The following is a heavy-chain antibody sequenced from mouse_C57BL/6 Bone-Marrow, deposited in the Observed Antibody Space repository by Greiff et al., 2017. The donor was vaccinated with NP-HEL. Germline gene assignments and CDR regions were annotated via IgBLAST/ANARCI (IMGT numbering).Heavy chain of an antibody. CDR2: IWGDGST. CDR1: GFSLTSYG. CDR3: GKMYYGSTYWYFDV. V-gene: IGHV2-3*01. Sequence: VQLQQSGPGLVAPSQSLSITCTVSGFSLTSYGVSWVRQPPGKGLEWLGVIWGDGSTNYHSALISRLSISKDNSKSQVFLQLHRLQTDDKATYYCGKMYYGSTYWYFDVWGTGTTVTVSS. J-gene: IGHJ1*03. D-gene: IGHD1-1*01.